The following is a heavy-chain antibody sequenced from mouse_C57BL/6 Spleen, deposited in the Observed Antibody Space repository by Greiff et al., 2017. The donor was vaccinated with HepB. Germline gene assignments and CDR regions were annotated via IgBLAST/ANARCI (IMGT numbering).Heavy chain of an antibody. J-gene: IGHJ2*01. CDR3: ARPYGIHPFDY. D-gene: IGHD1-1*01. Sequence: QVQLQQSGAELVKPGASVKISCKASGYAFSSYWMNWVKQRPGKGLEWIGQIYPGDGDTNYNGKFKGKATLTSDKSSSTAYMQLSSLTSEDSAVYFCARPYGIHPFDYWGQGTTLTVSS. CDR2: IYPGDGDT. V-gene: IGHV1-80*01. CDR1: GYAFSSYW.